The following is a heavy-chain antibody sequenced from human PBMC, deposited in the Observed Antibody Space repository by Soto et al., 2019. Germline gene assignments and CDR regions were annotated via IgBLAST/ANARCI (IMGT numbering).Heavy chain of an antibody. V-gene: IGHV1-69*02. CDR3: ARAQQQLNFDY. CDR1: GGTFSSYT. Sequence: ASVKVSCKASGGTFSSYTICWVRQAPGQGLEWMGRIIPILGIANYAQKFQGRVTITADKSTSTAYMELSSLRSEDTAVYYCARAQQQLNFDYWGQGTLVTVSS. D-gene: IGHD6-13*01. J-gene: IGHJ4*02. CDR2: IIPILGIA.